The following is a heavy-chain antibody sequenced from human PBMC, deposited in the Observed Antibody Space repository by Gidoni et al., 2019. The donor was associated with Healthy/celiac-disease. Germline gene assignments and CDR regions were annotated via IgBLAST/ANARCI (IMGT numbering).Heavy chain of an antibody. D-gene: IGHD4-17*01. V-gene: IGHV3-21*01. Sequence: EVQLVESGGGLVKPGGSLRLSCAASGFTFSSYSMNWFRQAPGKGLEWVSSISSISSSINYSDTVKGRFTISRDNAKNSLFLQMNSLRADDTAEYYCARSYGYPLLDYYYGMDVWGQGTTVTVSS. CDR2: ISSISSSI. J-gene: IGHJ6*02. CDR1: GFTFSSYS. CDR3: ARSYGYPLLDYYYGMDV.